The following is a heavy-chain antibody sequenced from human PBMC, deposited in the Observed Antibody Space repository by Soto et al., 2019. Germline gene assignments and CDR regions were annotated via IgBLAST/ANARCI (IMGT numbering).Heavy chain of an antibody. D-gene: IGHD3-16*01. J-gene: IGHJ4*02. CDR3: ARGGSYYAH. CDR1: GNTPTIYF. V-gene: IGHV1-2*02. CDR2: INSVSGGT. Sequence: QVQLVQSGAEVKQPGASVRVSCKASGNTPTIYFIHWLRQAPGQGLEWMGWINSVSGGTNYAPRFRGRISITRDTSSATAFMDLSGLRSDDTAVYYCARGGSYYAHGGKGTLVTVSS.